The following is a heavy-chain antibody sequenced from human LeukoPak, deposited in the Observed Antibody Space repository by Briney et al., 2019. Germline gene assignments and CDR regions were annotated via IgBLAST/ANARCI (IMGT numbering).Heavy chain of an antibody. CDR2: ISGSSSDI. V-gene: IGHV3-21*01. CDR3: ARVQVKDIVVVVAATLPGGVGAFDI. J-gene: IGHJ3*02. Sequence: PGGSLRLSCAGSEFTFSRYSMNWVRQAPGKGLEWVSSISGSSSDIYYADSVKGRFTISRDNAKNSLYLQMNSLRAEDTAVYYCARVQVKDIVVVVAATLPGGVGAFDIWGQGTMVTVSS. CDR1: EFTFSRYS. D-gene: IGHD2-15*01.